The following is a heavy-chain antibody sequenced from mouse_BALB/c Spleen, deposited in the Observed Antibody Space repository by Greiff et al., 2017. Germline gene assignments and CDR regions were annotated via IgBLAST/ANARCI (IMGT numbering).Heavy chain of an antibody. CDR3: TSPIYDGYYDYFDY. CDR2: IRLKSNNYAT. J-gene: IGHJ2*01. CDR1: GFTFSNYW. D-gene: IGHD2-3*01. Sequence: EVKLMESGGGLVQPGGSMKLSCVASGFTFSNYWMNWVRQSPEKGLEWVAEIRLKSNNYATHYAESVKGRFTISRDDSKSSVYLQMNNLRAEDTGIYYCTSPIYDGYYDYFDYWGQGTTLTVSS. V-gene: IGHV6-6*02.